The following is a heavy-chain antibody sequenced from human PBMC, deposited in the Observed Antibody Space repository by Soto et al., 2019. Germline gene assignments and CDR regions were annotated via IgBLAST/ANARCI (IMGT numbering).Heavy chain of an antibody. D-gene: IGHD3-10*01. CDR3: AREMSGSGRGQYYFDY. J-gene: IGHJ4*02. Sequence: GGSLRLSCAASGFTFSSYGMHWVRQAPGKGLEWVAVIWYDGSNKYYADSVKGRFTISRDNSKNTLYLQMNSLRAEDTAVYYCAREMSGSGRGQYYFDYWGQGTLVTVSS. V-gene: IGHV3-33*01. CDR2: IWYDGSNK. CDR1: GFTFSSYG.